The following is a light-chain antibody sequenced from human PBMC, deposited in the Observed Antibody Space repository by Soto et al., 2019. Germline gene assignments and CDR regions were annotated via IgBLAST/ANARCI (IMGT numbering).Light chain of an antibody. Sequence: DIQMTQSPSSLSASVGDRVTITCRASQGISNNLAWYQQKPGKVPKLLIYGASTLQSGVPSRFSGSGFWTDFTLTISSLQPEDVATYYFQKYDSAPLTFGQGTKVEF. CDR3: QKYDSAPLT. J-gene: IGKJ1*01. CDR1: QGISNN. CDR2: GAS. V-gene: IGKV1-27*01.